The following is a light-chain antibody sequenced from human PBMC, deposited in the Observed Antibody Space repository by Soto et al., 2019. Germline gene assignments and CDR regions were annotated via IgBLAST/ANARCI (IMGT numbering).Light chain of an antibody. CDR1: QSISVY. V-gene: IGKV1-39*01. J-gene: IGKJ1*01. Sequence: DIQMTQSPSSLSASVGDRVTITCRASQSISVYLSWYQQRPGKAPKLLISGASTLQSGVPSRFSGSGTGTDFTLTISGLQPEDFATYYCQESYTTPSWTFGQGTKVDIK. CDR2: GAS. CDR3: QESYTTPSWT.